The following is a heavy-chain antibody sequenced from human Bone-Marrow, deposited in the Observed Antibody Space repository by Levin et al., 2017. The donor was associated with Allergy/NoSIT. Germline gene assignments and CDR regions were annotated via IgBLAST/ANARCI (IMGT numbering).Heavy chain of an antibody. V-gene: IGHV3-30*18. CDR1: GFTFNRHG. J-gene: IGHJ5*02. CDR3: AKVGREYQLVLDS. D-gene: IGHD2-2*01. CDR2: ISSDGTYK. Sequence: GESLKISCEGSGFTFNRHGLHWVRQAPGKGLDWVAVISSDGTYKYYADSVKGRFTISRDNSKDTLYLEMSALRPEDTAVYYCAKVGREYQLVLDSWGQGTLVTVSS.